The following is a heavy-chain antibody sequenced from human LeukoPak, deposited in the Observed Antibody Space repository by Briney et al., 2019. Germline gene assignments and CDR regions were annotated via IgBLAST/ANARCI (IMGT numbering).Heavy chain of an antibody. CDR2: IYYTGRT. CDR3: PRVGTYGSGSYLSWLDY. Sequence: SETLSLICTVSGGSISGYYWSWIRQSPGKRLECIGDIYYTGRTNYNPSLKSRVTISVDTSKNQFSLKLSSVTAADTAVYYCPRVGTYGSGSYLSWLDYWGQGTLVTVSS. CDR1: GGSISGYY. V-gene: IGHV4-59*01. J-gene: IGHJ4*02. D-gene: IGHD3-10*01.